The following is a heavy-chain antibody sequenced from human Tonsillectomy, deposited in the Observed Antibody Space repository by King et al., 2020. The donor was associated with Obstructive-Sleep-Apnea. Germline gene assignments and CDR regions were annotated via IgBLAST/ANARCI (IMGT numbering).Heavy chain of an antibody. CDR2: ISWNSGSI. CDR3: AKAYGEYQLLLPDAFDI. V-gene: IGHV3-9*01. Sequence: VQLVESGGGLVQPGRSLRLSCAASGFTFDDYAMHWVRQAPGKGLEWVSGISWNSGSIGYADSVKGRFTISRDNAKNSLYLQMNSLRAEDTALYYCAKAYGEYQLLLPDAFDIWGQGTMVTVSS. CDR1: GFTFDDYA. J-gene: IGHJ3*02. D-gene: IGHD2-2*01.